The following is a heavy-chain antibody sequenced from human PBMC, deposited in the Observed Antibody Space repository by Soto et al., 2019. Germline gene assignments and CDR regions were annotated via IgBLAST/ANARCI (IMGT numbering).Heavy chain of an antibody. V-gene: IGHV4-4*02. D-gene: IGHD3-22*01. Sequence: PSETLSLTCAVSGDSVRSRFWWSWVRQSPGEGLEWIGEIYQSGRANYNPTLKSRVTMSVDISKILFSLMLNSVTAVDTALYFCVRHHPFHYDSSGYFDSWGQGILVTGSA. CDR3: VRHHPFHYDSSGYFDS. CDR2: IYQSGRA. CDR1: GDSVRSRFW. J-gene: IGHJ4*02.